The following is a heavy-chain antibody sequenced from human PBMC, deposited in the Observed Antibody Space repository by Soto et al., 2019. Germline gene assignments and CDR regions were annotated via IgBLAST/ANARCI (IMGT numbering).Heavy chain of an antibody. CDR1: GGTFSSYT. J-gene: IGHJ6*03. CDR2: IIPILGIA. Sequence: ASVKVSCKASGGTFSSYTISWVRQAPGQGLEWMGRIIPILGIANYAQKFQGRVTITADKSTSTAYMELSSLRSEDTAVYYCASTIKEYSSSPASGSIYYYYMDVWGKGTTVTVSS. CDR3: ASTIKEYSSSPASGSIYYYYMDV. V-gene: IGHV1-69*02. D-gene: IGHD6-6*01.